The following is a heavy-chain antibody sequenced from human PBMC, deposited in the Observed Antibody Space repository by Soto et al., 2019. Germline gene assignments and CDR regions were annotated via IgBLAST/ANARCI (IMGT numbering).Heavy chain of an antibody. CDR1: GFTFVSYW. CDR3: ARGRPYGMDV. V-gene: IGHV3-74*01. CDR2: IDSDGSST. Sequence: GSLRLSCAASGFTFVSYWINFFRQAPGKGLVWVSRIDSDGSSTTYADSVKGRFTTSRDNAKNTLYLQMSSLRVEDTAVYYCARGRPYGMDVWGQGTTFTVSS. J-gene: IGHJ6*02.